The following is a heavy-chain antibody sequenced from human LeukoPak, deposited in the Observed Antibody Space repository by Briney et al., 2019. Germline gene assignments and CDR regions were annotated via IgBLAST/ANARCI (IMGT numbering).Heavy chain of an antibody. CDR2: IIPIFGTA. J-gene: IGHJ4*02. CDR3: ARVRSTGYSSGWYDY. V-gene: IGHV1-69*13. CDR1: GGTFSSYA. Sequence: ASVKVSCKVSGGTFSSYAISWVRQAPGQGLEWMGGIIPIFGTANYAQKFQGRLTITADESTSTAYMELSSLRSEDTAVYYCARVRSTGYSSGWYDYWGQGTLVTVSS. D-gene: IGHD6-19*01.